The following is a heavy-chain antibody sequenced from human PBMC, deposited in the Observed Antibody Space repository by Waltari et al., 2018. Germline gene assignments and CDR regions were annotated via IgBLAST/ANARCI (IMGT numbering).Heavy chain of an antibody. CDR1: GFMFSNYA. D-gene: IGHD3-22*01. V-gene: IGHV3-23*04. CDR3: AKDFDTSGYFPLGS. CDR2: VSGKGATT. Sequence: EVQLVDSGGDLVHPGGSLRLSCAASGFMFSNYAMTWVRQAPGKGLEWVSYVSGKGATTYYADAVRCRFTISRDNSENTLYLQMDRLRADDTAVYYCAKDFDTSGYFPLGSWGQGTLVTVSS. J-gene: IGHJ5*02.